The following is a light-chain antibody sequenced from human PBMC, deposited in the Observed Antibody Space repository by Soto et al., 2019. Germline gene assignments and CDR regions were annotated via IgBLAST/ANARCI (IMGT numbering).Light chain of an antibody. CDR2: DAS. J-gene: IGKJ1*01. CDR1: QSVSSY. V-gene: IGKV3-11*01. Sequence: EIVLTQSPANLSLSPGDRATLSCRASQSVSSYLAWYQQKPGQAPRLLIYDASNRATGIPARFSGSGSGTDFTLTISSLEPEDFAIYYCQHRSGWWTFGQGTKV. CDR3: QHRSGWWT.